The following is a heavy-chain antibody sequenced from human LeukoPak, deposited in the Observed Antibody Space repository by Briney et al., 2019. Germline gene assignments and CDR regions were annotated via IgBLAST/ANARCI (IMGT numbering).Heavy chain of an antibody. Sequence: GASVKVSCKGSGYPFSSYGITWVRQAPGQGLEWVGWISAYNGHTQYGQNVQGRVTMTTETSTTTAYLELRNLTSDDTAVYFCASGAYYPFDFWGQGTLATVSS. V-gene: IGHV1-18*01. CDR2: ISAYNGHT. D-gene: IGHD1-26*01. CDR1: GYPFSSYG. J-gene: IGHJ4*02. CDR3: ASGAYYPFDF.